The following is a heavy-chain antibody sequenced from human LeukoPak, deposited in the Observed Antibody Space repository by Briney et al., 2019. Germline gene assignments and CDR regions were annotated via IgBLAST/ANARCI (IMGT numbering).Heavy chain of an antibody. D-gene: IGHD2-2*01. Sequence: GGSLRLSCAASGFTFSSYWMSWVRQAPGKGLEWVAVIWYDGSDKYYADSVKGRFTTSRDNSKNTLYLQMNSLRAEDTAVYYCARGGGTHCSSTSCSIDYWGQGTLVIVSS. CDR1: GFTFSSYW. CDR3: ARGGGTHCSSTSCSIDY. J-gene: IGHJ4*02. CDR2: IWYDGSDK. V-gene: IGHV3-33*08.